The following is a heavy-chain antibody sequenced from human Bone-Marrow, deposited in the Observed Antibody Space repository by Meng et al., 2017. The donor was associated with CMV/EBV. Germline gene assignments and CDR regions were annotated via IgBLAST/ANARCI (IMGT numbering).Heavy chain of an antibody. CDR2: ITSDGSSI. CDR3: ARDGGRGSGGAFDI. Sequence: GESLKISCAASGFTFSNYWMHWVRQAPGKGLVWVSRITSDGSSITYADSVKGRFTSSRDNAKNTLYLQMNRLRAEDTAVYYCARDGGRGSGGAFDIWGQGTMVTVSS. D-gene: IGHD1-26*01. V-gene: IGHV3-74*03. CDR1: GFTFSNYW. J-gene: IGHJ3*02.